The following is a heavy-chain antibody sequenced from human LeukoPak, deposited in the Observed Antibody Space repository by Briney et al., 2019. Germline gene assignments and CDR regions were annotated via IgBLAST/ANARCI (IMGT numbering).Heavy chain of an antibody. CDR3: ARRAGAYSHPYDY. CDR2: IFYDGSIQ. J-gene: IGHJ4*02. CDR1: GFTFSSYA. V-gene: IGHV3-30*04. D-gene: IGHD4/OR15-4a*01. Sequence: GGSLRLSCAVSGFTFSSYAMHWVRQAPGKGLEWVAVIFYDGSIQYYADSVKGRFTISRDNSKNTLYLQMNSLRTEDTAVYYCARRAGAYSHPYDYWGQGTLVTVSS.